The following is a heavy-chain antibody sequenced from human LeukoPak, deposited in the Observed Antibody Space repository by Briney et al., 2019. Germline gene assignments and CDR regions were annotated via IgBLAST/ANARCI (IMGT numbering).Heavy chain of an antibody. CDR2: IYSRGST. CDR1: GFTISDNY. J-gene: IGHJ4*02. Sequence: PGGSLRISCAVSGFTISDNYMSWVRQAPGKGLEWVSVIYSRGSTSYTDSVKGRFTISRDNSKNTVYLQMNSLRAEDTAVYYCASLYCSAGSCFVDYWGQGTLVSVSA. V-gene: IGHV3-53*01. CDR3: ASLYCSAGSCFVDY. D-gene: IGHD2-15*01.